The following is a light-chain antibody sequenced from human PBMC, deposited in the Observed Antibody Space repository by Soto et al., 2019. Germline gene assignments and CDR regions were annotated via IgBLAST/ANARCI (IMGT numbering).Light chain of an antibody. CDR1: QGIADF. V-gene: IGKV1-27*01. J-gene: IGKJ3*01. Sequence: DIQMTQSPSSLSASIGDRVTITCRASQGIADFLAWYQQKPGKVPKLLIYAASTLQSGVPSRFSGSGSGTDFTLTISSLQPEDVATYYCHKYNSAPFAFGPGTKVDIK. CDR2: AAS. CDR3: HKYNSAPFA.